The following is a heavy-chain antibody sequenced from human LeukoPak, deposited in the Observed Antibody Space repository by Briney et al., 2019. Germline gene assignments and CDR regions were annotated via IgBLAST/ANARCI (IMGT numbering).Heavy chain of an antibody. D-gene: IGHD3-10*01. CDR1: GDSVSSNSGA. V-gene: IGHV6-1*01. CDR2: IYYRSKWKK. CDR3: ARDWSGNVAIDY. J-gene: IGHJ4*02. Sequence: SHTLSLTCAISGDSVSSNSGAWNWIRQSPSRGLEWLGRIYYRSKWKKDYAVSVGSRITINPDTSKNQFSLQLSSVTPEDTAVYYCARDWSGNVAIDYWGQGTLVTVSS.